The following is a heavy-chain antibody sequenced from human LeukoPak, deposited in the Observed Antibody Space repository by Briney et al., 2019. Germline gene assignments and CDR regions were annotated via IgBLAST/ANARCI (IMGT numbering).Heavy chain of an antibody. J-gene: IGHJ5*02. CDR3: ARDLRYYYDSSGYYYFDP. CDR2: IIPIFGTA. V-gene: IGHV1-69*05. CDR1: GGTFSSYA. D-gene: IGHD3-22*01. Sequence: SVKVSCKASGGTFSSYAISWVRQAPGQVLEWMGRIIPIFGTANYAQKFQGRVTITTDESTSTASMELSSLRSEDTAVYYCARDLRYYYDSSGYYYFDPWGQGTLVTVSS.